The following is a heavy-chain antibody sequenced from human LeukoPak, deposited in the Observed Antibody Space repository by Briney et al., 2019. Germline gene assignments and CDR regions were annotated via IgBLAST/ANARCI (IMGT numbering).Heavy chain of an antibody. Sequence: GGSLRLSCAASGFTFSSYAMSWVRQAPGKGLEWVSAISGGGGSTYYADSVKGRFTISRDNSKNTLYLQMNSLRAEDTAVYYCAKTDLWFGEFYFDYWGQGTLVTVSS. CDR3: AKTDLWFGEFYFDY. D-gene: IGHD3-10*01. CDR1: GFTFSSYA. CDR2: ISGGGGST. V-gene: IGHV3-23*01. J-gene: IGHJ4*02.